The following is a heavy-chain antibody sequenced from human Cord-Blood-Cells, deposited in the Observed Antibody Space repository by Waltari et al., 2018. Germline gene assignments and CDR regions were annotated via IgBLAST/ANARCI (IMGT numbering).Heavy chain of an antibody. CDR1: GGSFSGYY. CDR3: ARGRRIAVAGNFDY. J-gene: IGHJ4*02. Sequence: QVQLQQWGAGLLKPSETLSLTCAVYGGSFSGYYWSWIRQPPGKGLEWIGEINHSGSNNYNPSLKSRVTISVDTSKNQFSLKLSSVTAADTAVYYCARGRRIAVAGNFDYWGQGTRVTVSS. D-gene: IGHD6-19*01. V-gene: IGHV4-34*01. CDR2: INHSGSN.